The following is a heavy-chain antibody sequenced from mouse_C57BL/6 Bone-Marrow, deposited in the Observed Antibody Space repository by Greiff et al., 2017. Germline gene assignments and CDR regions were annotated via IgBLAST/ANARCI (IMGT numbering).Heavy chain of an antibody. CDR1: GYTFTSYW. Sequence: QVQLQQPGAELVKPGASVKMSCKASGYTFTSYWITWVKQRPGQGLEWIGDIYPGSGSTNYNEKFKSKATLTVDTSSSTAYMQLSSLTSEDSAVYYCARRWGLPFYAMDYWGQGTSGTVSS. CDR3: ARRWGLPFYAMDY. V-gene: IGHV1-55*01. D-gene: IGHD2-2*01. CDR2: IYPGSGST. J-gene: IGHJ4*01.